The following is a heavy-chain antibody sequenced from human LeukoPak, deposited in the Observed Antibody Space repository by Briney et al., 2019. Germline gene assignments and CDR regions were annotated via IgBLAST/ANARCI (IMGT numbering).Heavy chain of an antibody. D-gene: IGHD3-16*02. V-gene: IGHV5-51*01. CDR1: GYSFTSYW. J-gene: IGHJ4*02. Sequence: GESLKISCKGSGYSFTSYWIGWVRQMPGKGLEWMGIIYPGDSDTRYSPSFQGQVTISADKSISTAYLQWSSLKASDTAMYYCARRGGYSGYDRGVWGSYRYLDYWGQGTLVTVSS. CDR2: IYPGDSDT. CDR3: ARRGGYSGYDRGVWGSYRYLDY.